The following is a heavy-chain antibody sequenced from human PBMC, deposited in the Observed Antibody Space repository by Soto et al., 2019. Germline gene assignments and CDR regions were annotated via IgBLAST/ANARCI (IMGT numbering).Heavy chain of an antibody. CDR2: ISSSGSGSTI. CDR1: GFTFSRYE. D-gene: IGHD6-19*01. Sequence: GGSLRLSCAASGFTFSRYEMNWVRQAPGKGLEWVSYISSSGSGSTIYYADSVKGRFTVSRDNSKNSLYLQMSSLRAEDTAVYYCATGEAVAGTSFFRYWGQGALVTVSS. CDR3: ATGEAVAGTSFFRY. V-gene: IGHV3-48*03. J-gene: IGHJ4*02.